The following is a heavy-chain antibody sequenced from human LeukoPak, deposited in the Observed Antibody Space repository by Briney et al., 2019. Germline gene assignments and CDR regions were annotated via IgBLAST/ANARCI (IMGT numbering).Heavy chain of an antibody. J-gene: IGHJ4*02. V-gene: IGHV7-4-1*02. CDR1: GYTFTSYA. CDR2: INTNTGNP. D-gene: IGHD3-16*01. Sequence: EASVKVSCKASGYTFTSYAMNWVRQAPGQGLEWMGWINTNTGNPTYAQGFTGRFVFSLDTSVSTAYLQISSLKAEDTAVYYCARDFGLWGPPNYFDYWGQGTLVTVSS. CDR3: ARDFGLWGPPNYFDY.